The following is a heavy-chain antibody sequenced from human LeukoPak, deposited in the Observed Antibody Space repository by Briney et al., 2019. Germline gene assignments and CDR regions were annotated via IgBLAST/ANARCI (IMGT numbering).Heavy chain of an antibody. V-gene: IGHV3-48*01. D-gene: IGHD7-27*01. J-gene: IGHJ4*02. CDR1: GFSFSTYS. CDR2: ISSGSSAI. CDR3: GTGDPRFDY. Sequence: GGSLRLSCAASGFSFSTYSMNWVRQAPGKGLQWVSYISSGSSAIYYTDSVKGRFTITRDDAKNSVYLQMNSLRAEDTAVYYCGTGDPRFDYWGQGILVTVSS.